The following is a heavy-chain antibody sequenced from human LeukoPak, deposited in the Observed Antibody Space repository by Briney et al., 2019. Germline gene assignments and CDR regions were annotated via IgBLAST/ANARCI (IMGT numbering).Heavy chain of an antibody. CDR1: GGSFSGYY. CDR2: INHSGST. D-gene: IGHD3-16*01. V-gene: IGHV4-34*01. CDR3: ASGHDYVLFY. Sequence: SETLSLTCAVYGGSFSGYYWSWIRQPPGKGLEWIGEINHSGSTNYNPSLKSRVTISVDTSKNQFSLKLSSVTAADTAVYYCASGHDYVLFYWGQGTLVTVSS. J-gene: IGHJ4*02.